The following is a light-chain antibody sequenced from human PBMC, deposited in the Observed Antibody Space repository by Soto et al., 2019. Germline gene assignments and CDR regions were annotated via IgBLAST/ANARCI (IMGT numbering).Light chain of an antibody. CDR1: SSDVGNYNL. Sequence: QSALTQPASVSGSPGQSITISCTGTSSDVGNYNLVSWYQQHPGKAPKLMIYEGSKRPSGVSNRFSGSKSGNTASLTISILHAEDEADYYCCSYAGSSTYVFGTGTKGTVL. CDR2: EGS. CDR3: CSYAGSSTYV. J-gene: IGLJ1*01. V-gene: IGLV2-23*01.